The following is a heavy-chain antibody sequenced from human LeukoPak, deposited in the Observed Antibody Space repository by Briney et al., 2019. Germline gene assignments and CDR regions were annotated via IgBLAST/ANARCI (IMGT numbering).Heavy chain of an antibody. D-gene: IGHD5-24*01. Sequence: SETLSLTCTVSADSFGSYYWTWIRQTPGKGLEWIGFIYNSGTTNSNPSLKSRVTISLDTTKNQFSLKLSSVTAADTGVYYCARGGDGYSQWSNYSYYYMDVWGKGTTVTVSS. J-gene: IGHJ6*03. CDR1: ADSFGSYY. V-gene: IGHV4-59*01. CDR2: IYNSGTT. CDR3: ARGGDGYSQWSNYSYYYMDV.